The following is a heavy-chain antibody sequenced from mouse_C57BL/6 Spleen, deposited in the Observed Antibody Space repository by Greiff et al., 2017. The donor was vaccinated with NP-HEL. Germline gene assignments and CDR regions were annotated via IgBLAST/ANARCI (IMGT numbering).Heavy chain of an antibody. Sequence: EVQLQESGPELVKPGASVKIPCKASGYTFTDYNMDWVKQSHGKSLEWIGDINPNNGGTIYNQKFKGKATLTVDKSSSTAYMELRSLTSEDTAVYYCARSGGPYAMDYWGQGTSVTVSS. J-gene: IGHJ4*01. CDR1: GYTFTDYN. V-gene: IGHV1-18*01. D-gene: IGHD1-1*02. CDR3: ARSGGPYAMDY. CDR2: INPNNGGT.